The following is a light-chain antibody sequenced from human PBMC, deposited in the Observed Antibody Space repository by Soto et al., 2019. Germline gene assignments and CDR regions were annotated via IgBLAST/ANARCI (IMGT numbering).Light chain of an antibody. CDR3: QKYQSYLS. CDR1: QNINTW. J-gene: IGKJ4*01. Sequence: DIQMTQSPSTLSASVGDSVTITCRASQNINTWVAWYQQKPGKAPNLLIYRASTLESGVPSRFSGSGSGTEFTLTISSLQPDDSATYFCQKYQSYLSFAGWTKVDIK. CDR2: RAS. V-gene: IGKV1-5*01.